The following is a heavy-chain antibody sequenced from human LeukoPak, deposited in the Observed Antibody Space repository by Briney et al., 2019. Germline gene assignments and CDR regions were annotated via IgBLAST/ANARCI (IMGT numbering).Heavy chain of an antibody. CDR3: AKRGLYQLLYIYYYGMDV. Sequence: PGRSLRLSCAASGFTFSSYAMSWVRQAPGKGLEWVSAISGSGGSTYYADSVKGRFTISRDNSKNTLYLQMNSLRAEDTAVYYCAKRGLYQLLYIYYYGMDVWGQGTTVTVSS. CDR2: ISGSGGST. CDR1: GFTFSSYA. D-gene: IGHD2-2*02. V-gene: IGHV3-23*01. J-gene: IGHJ6*02.